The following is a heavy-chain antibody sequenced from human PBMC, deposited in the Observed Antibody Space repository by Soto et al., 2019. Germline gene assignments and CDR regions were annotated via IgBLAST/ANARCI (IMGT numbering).Heavy chain of an antibody. CDR2: INPGNSYI. Sequence: EVQRVQTGAEVKKPGESLKISCKTSGYSFSTYWISWMRQRPGKGLEGMGRINPGNSYINYSLSFGGLGTMSVDQSTQTGYLQWSSLEASDSAMYYCGRTGAAPGQGLGFCYGMDVWGQGTTVTVSS. J-gene: IGHJ6*02. V-gene: IGHV5-10-1*03. D-gene: IGHD6-13*01. CDR3: GRTGAAPGQGLGFCYGMDV. CDR1: GYSFSTYW.